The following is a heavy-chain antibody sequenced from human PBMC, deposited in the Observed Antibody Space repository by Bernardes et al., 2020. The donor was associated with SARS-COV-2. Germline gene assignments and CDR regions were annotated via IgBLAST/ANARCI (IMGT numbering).Heavy chain of an antibody. Sequence: TLSITCTVSGGSISSGGYYWSWIRQHPGKGLEWIGYIYYSGSTYYNPSLKSRVTISVDTSKNQFSLKLSSVTAADTAVYYCATLVGVDYYDSSGYPGWFDPWGQGTLVTVSS. J-gene: IGHJ5*02. CDR2: IYYSGST. V-gene: IGHV4-31*03. CDR3: ATLVGVDYYDSSGYPGWFDP. CDR1: GGSISSGGYY. D-gene: IGHD3-22*01.